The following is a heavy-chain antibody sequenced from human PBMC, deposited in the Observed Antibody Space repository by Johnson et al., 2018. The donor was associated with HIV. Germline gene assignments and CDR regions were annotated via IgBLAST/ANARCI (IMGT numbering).Heavy chain of an antibody. CDR2: ISWNSGSI. Sequence: VQLVESGGGLVQPGRSLRLSCAASGFTFDDYAMHWVRQAPGKGLEGVSGISWNSGSIGYADSVKGRFTISRDNAKNSLYLQMNSLRAEDTALYYCAKDTRTWITGTPGAFDIWGQGTMVTVSS. CDR3: AKDTRTWITGTPGAFDI. D-gene: IGHD1-20*01. J-gene: IGHJ3*02. V-gene: IGHV3-9*01. CDR1: GFTFDDYA.